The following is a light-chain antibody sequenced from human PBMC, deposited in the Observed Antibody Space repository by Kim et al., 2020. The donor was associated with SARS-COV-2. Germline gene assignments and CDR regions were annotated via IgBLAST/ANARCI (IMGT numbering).Light chain of an antibody. CDR3: QQYGNSLT. Sequence: EIVLTQSPGTLSLSPGERVTLSCRASQSVSRSYLAWYQQKPGQAPRLLIYGTSSRATGIPDRFSGSGSVTDFTLTISRLEPEDFAVYYCQQYGNSLTFGGGTKVDIK. J-gene: IGKJ4*01. CDR1: QSVSRSY. CDR2: GTS. V-gene: IGKV3-20*01.